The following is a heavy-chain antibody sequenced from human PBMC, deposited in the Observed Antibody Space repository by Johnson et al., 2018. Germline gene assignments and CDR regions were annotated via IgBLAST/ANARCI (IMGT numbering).Heavy chain of an antibody. J-gene: IGHJ6*02. D-gene: IGHD1-26*01. CDR1: GFTFSSYW. CDR2: IKQDGSEK. V-gene: IGHV3-7*01. Sequence: VQLVESGGGLVQPGGSLRLSCAASGFTFSSYWMSWVRQAPGKGLEWVANIKQDGSEKYYVDSVKGRLTISRDNAKNSLYLQMNSLRAEDTAVYYCARDVGPAYNYGMDVWGQGTTVTVSS. CDR3: ARDVGPAYNYGMDV.